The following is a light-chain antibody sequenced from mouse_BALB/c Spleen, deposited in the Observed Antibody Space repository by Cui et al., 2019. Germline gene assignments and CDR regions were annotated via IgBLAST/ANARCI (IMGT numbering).Light chain of an antibody. Sequence: QIVLTQSPAIMSASLGEEITLTCSASSSVSYMHWYQQKSGTSPKLLIYSTSNRASGVPSRFSGSGSGTFYSLTSSSVEAEDAADYYCHQWSSYPWTFGGGTKLEIK. CDR3: HQWSSYPWT. J-gene: IGKJ1*01. CDR2: STS. CDR1: SSVSY. V-gene: IGKV4-80*01.